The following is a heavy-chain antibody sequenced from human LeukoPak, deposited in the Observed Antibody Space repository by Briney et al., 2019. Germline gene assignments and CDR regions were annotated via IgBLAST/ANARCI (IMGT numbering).Heavy chain of an antibody. CDR2: TYYRSKWYN. J-gene: IGHJ4*02. D-gene: IGHD6-19*01. Sequence: SQTLSLTCVVSGDSVSSKNGAWNWIRHSPSGGLEWLGRTYYRSKWYNDYAESMEGRMTISQDTSKNQYSLHLNSVTPDDTAVYYCARDFGTTGWHTFDYWGQGTLVTVSS. CDR3: ARDFGTTGWHTFDY. CDR1: GDSVSSKNGA. V-gene: IGHV6-1*01.